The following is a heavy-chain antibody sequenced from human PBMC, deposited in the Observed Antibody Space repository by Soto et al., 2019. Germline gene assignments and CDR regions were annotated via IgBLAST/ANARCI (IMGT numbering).Heavy chain of an antibody. CDR3: ARPYCSGATCYSPPDY. J-gene: IGHJ4*02. Sequence: QLVESGGGLVQPGGSLRLSCAASGITLSRYWVTWVRQAPGKGLEWVANINQDGSKKYYVDSVKGRFTISRDTGENSLYLQMSSLRAEDTAVYFCARPYCSGATCYSPPDYWGQGTLVTVSS. CDR1: GITLSRYW. V-gene: IGHV3-7*04. CDR2: INQDGSKK. D-gene: IGHD2-15*01.